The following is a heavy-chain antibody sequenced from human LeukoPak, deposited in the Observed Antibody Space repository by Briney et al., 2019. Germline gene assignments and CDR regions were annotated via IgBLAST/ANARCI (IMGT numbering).Heavy chain of an antibody. D-gene: IGHD6-6*01. V-gene: IGHV1-2*02. CDR3: ARGRIAARRVADWFDP. J-gene: IGHJ5*02. Sequence: SVKVSCKASGYTFTGYYMHWVRQAPGQGLEWMGWINPNSGGTNYAQKFQGRVTMTRDTSNGTAYMELSRLRSDDTAVYYCARGRIAARRVADWFDPWGQGTLVTVSS. CDR1: GYTFTGYY. CDR2: INPNSGGT.